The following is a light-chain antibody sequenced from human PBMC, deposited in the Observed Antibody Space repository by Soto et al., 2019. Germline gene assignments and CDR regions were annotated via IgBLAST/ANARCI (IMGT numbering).Light chain of an antibody. CDR2: AAS. J-gene: IGKJ5*01. V-gene: IGKV1-39*01. CDR1: QSINIY. CDR3: QQSHTTPYT. Sequence: SPSSLSASVGDRVAITCRASQSINIYLNWYQQRPGRAPKLLIYAASNLQSGVPSRFSGDGVGTHFTLTISGLQPDDFATYHCQQSHTTPYTFGQGTRLEIK.